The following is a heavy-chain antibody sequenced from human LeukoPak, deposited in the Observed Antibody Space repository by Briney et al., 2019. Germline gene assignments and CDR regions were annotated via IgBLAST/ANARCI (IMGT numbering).Heavy chain of an antibody. CDR2: ISSSSSYT. Sequence: KTGGSLRLSCAASGFTFSDYYMSWIRQATGRGLEWVSYISSSSSYTNYADSVKGRFTLSRDNAKNSLYLQMNSLRAEDTAVYYCAKGTYYDILTGPGGLFNYWGQGTLVTVSS. D-gene: IGHD3-9*01. J-gene: IGHJ4*02. CDR3: AKGTYYDILTGPGGLFNY. V-gene: IGHV3-11*05. CDR1: GFTFSDYY.